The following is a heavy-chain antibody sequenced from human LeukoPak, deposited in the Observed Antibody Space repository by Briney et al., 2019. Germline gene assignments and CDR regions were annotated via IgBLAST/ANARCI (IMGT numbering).Heavy chain of an antibody. D-gene: IGHD1-14*01. J-gene: IGHJ6*03. Sequence: KPSETLSLTCTVSGGSISSYYWSWIRQPPGKGLEWIGYIYTSGSTNYNPSLKSRVTISVDTSKNQFSLKLSSVTAADTAVYYCARQNRNTGGIYYMDVWGKGITVTVSS. CDR1: GGSISSYY. V-gene: IGHV4-4*09. CDR2: IYTSGST. CDR3: ARQNRNTGGIYYMDV.